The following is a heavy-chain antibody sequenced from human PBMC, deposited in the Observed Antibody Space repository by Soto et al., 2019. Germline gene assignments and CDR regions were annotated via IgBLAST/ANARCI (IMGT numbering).Heavy chain of an antibody. D-gene: IGHD6-25*01. J-gene: IGHJ6*02. CDR1: GYTFTNYY. V-gene: IGHV1-46*01. CDR3: ARGDVRGSSGFYYYYGMDV. Sequence: QVQLVQSGAEVKKPGASVKVSCKASGYTFTNYYIHWVRQAPRQGLEWMGIINPSGGSTSSAQKSQGRVTMTSDTSTSTVYMELSSLRSEDTAVYYCARGDVRGSSGFYYYYGMDVWGHGTTVTVSS. CDR2: INPSGGST.